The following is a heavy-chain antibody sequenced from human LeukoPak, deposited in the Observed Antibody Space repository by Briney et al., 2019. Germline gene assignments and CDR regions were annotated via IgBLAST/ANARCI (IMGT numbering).Heavy chain of an antibody. CDR1: GFTFRSYS. V-gene: IGHV3-21*01. D-gene: IGHD3-16*01. CDR2: ISTSSSYI. J-gene: IGHJ4*02. Sequence: PGGSLRLSCAASGFTFRSYSMNWVRQAPGKGLEWVSSISTSSSYIYYADSVKGRFPISRDNAKNLLYLQMSSLRAEDTAVYHCARDRSTNSYAEYFFDYWGQGTLVTVSS. CDR3: ARDRSTNSYAEYFFDY.